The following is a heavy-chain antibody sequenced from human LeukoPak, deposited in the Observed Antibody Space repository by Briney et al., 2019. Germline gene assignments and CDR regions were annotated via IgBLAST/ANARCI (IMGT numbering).Heavy chain of an antibody. Sequence: SETLSLTCTVSGGSISSYYWSWIRQPPGKGLEWIGYIYYIGSTNYNPSLKSRVTISVDTSKNQFSLKLSSVTAADTAVYYCARRRDYYDSSGYYLDYWGQGTLVSVSS. CDR1: GGSISSYY. CDR2: IYYIGST. J-gene: IGHJ4*02. CDR3: ARRRDYYDSSGYYLDY. V-gene: IGHV4-59*01. D-gene: IGHD3-22*01.